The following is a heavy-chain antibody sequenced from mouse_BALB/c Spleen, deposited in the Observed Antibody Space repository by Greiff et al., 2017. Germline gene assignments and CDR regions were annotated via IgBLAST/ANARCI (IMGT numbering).Heavy chain of an antibody. V-gene: IGHV5-6-5*01. CDR3: ARGPYDYGFDY. J-gene: IGHJ2*01. CDR1: GFTFSSYA. D-gene: IGHD2-4*01. CDR2: ISSGGST. Sequence: EVMLVESGGGLVKPGGSLKLSCAASGFTFSSYAMSWVRQTPEKRLEWVASISSGGSTYYPDSVKGRFTISRDNARNILYLQMSSLRSEDTAMYYCARGPYDYGFDYWGQGTTLTVSS.